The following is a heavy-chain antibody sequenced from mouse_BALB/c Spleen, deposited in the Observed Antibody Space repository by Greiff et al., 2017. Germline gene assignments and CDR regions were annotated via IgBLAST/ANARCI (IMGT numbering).Heavy chain of an antibody. D-gene: IGHD1-1*01. V-gene: IGHV5-6-4*01. CDR1: GFTFSSYT. J-gene: IGHJ3*01. Sequence: EVKLMESGGGLVKPGGSLKLSCAASGFTFSSYTMSWVRQTPEKRLEWVATISSGGSYTYYPDSVKGRFTISRDNAKNTLYLQMSSLKSEDTAMYYCTRDQGSYGSSYVSWFAYWGQGTLVTVSA. CDR3: TRDQGSYGSSYVSWFAY. CDR2: ISSGGSYT.